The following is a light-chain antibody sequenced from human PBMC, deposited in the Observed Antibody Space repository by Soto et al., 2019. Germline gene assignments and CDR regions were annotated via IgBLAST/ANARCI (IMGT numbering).Light chain of an antibody. CDR1: QDITNS. J-gene: IGKJ3*01. V-gene: IGKV1-33*01. CDR3: QQYDNLPLT. CDR2: DAS. Sequence: DIQMTQSPSSPSASVGDRVTITCQASQDITNSLNWYQQKPGKAPKVLIYDASILETGVPSRFSGSGSGTDFTFTISSLQPEDVATYYCQQYDNLPLTFGPGTTVDIE.